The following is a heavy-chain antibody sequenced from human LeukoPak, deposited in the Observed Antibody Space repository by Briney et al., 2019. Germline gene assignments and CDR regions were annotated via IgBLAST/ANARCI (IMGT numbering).Heavy chain of an antibody. Sequence: PSETLSLTCTVSGGSISSYYWSWIRQPPGKGLEWIGYIYYSGSTKYNPSPKSRVTISVDTSKNQFSLKLSSVTAADTAVYYCAREREGPGYCSSTSCPWYNWFDRWGQGTLVTVSS. CDR2: IYYSGST. CDR1: GGSISSYY. V-gene: IGHV4-59*01. D-gene: IGHD2-2*01. CDR3: AREREGPGYCSSTSCPWYNWFDR. J-gene: IGHJ5*02.